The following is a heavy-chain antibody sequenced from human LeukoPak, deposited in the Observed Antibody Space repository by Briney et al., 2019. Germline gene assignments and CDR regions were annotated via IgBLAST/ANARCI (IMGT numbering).Heavy chain of an antibody. V-gene: IGHV4-38-2*02. Sequence: SETLSLTCSVSGYSISSGYYWGWIRQPPGKGLEWIGRIYHSGSTYYNPSLKSRVTISVDTSKNQFSLKLSSVTAADTAVYYCATTEVGAKMAYYFDYWGQGTLVTVSS. CDR3: ATTEVGAKMAYYFDY. CDR1: GYSISSGYY. CDR2: IYHSGST. D-gene: IGHD1-26*01. J-gene: IGHJ4*02.